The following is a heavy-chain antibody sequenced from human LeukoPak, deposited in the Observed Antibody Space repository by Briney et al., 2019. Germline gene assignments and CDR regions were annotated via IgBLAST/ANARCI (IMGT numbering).Heavy chain of an antibody. Sequence: GSSVKVSCKAPGGTFSSYAIRWVRQAPGQGLEWMGRIIPIFGTANYAQKFQGRLTITRDKSTSTAYMELSRLRSEDTAVYYCARMTYYYDSSGYYDHWGQGTLVTVSS. D-gene: IGHD3-22*01. CDR1: GGTFSSYA. CDR3: ARMTYYYDSSGYYDH. J-gene: IGHJ5*02. CDR2: IIPIFGTA. V-gene: IGHV1-69*05.